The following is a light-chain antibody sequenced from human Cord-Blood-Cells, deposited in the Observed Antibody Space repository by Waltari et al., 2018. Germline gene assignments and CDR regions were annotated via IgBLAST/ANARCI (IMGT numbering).Light chain of an antibody. V-gene: IGLV2-23*01. CDR3: CSYAGSSTLV. Sequence: QSALTQPASVSGSPGQSITTSCTGTRRDVGSYNLVSWYQQHPGNAPKVMIYEGSKRPSGVSNRFSGSKSGNTASLTISGLQAEDEADYYCCSYAGSSTLVFGGGTKLTVL. J-gene: IGLJ3*02. CDR1: RRDVGSYNL. CDR2: EGS.